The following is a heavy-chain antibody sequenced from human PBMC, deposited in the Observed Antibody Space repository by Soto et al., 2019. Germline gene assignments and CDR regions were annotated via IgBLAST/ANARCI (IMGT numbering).Heavy chain of an antibody. V-gene: IGHV1-18*01. CDR3: GRGPGFRADY. J-gene: IGHJ4*02. Sequence: QVQLVQSGAEVKKPGASVKVSCKASGYTFTSYGISWVRQAPGQGLEWMGWISAYNGNTNYAQKLQGKSNMTTDTTTRTNHMELRRLGSDDTAGYFWGRGPGFRADYWGQGTLVTVSS. CDR2: ISAYNGNT. CDR1: GYTFTSYG. D-gene: IGHD3-9*01.